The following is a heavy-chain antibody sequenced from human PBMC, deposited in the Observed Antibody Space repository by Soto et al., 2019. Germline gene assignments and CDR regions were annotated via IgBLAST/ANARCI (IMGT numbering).Heavy chain of an antibody. D-gene: IGHD6-19*01. CDR3: ARAYSSGWPPFDAFDI. CDR1: GDSVSSNSAA. V-gene: IGHV6-1*01. J-gene: IGHJ3*02. CDR2: TYYRSKWYN. Sequence: SQTLSLTCAISGDSVSSNSAAWNWIRPSPSRGLEWLGRTYYRSKWYNDYAVPVKSRITINPDTSKNQFSLQLNSVTPEDTAVYYCARAYSSGWPPFDAFDIWGQGTMVTVSS.